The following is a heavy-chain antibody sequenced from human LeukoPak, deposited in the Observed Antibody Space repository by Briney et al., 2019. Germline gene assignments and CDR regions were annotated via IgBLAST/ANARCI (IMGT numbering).Heavy chain of an antibody. J-gene: IGHJ5*02. V-gene: IGHV1-2*06. D-gene: IGHD6-25*01. CDR3: ARDKSSGWFDP. CDR1: GYTFTGYY. CDR2: ISPNNGGT. Sequence: ASGTVSFTSSGYTFTGYYIHWVRQPPGQGLEWMGRISPNNGGTDYAQKFQGRVTMTRDTSISTAYMELSRLTSDDTAVYYCARDKSSGWFDPWGQGTLVTVSS.